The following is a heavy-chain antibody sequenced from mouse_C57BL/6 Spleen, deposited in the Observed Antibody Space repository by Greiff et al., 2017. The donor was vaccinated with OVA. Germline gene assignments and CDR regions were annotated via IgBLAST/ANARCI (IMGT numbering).Heavy chain of an antibody. J-gene: IGHJ3*01. CDR1: GYTFTSYW. Sequence: VQLQQPGAELVRPGSSVKLSCKASGYTFTSYWMDWVKQRPGQGLEWIGNIYPSDSETHYNQKFKDKATLTVDKSSSTAYMQLSSLTSEDSAVYYCARGGSNLYFAYWGQGTLVTVSA. CDR3: ARGGSNLYFAY. D-gene: IGHD2-5*01. CDR2: IYPSDSET. V-gene: IGHV1-61*01.